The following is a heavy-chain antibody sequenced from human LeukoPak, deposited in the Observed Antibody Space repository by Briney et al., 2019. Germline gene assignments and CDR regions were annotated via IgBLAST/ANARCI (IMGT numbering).Heavy chain of an antibody. CDR1: RFTFSSYG. J-gene: IGHJ4*02. CDR2: IRYDGSNS. D-gene: IGHD5-12*01. V-gene: IGHV3-30*02. CDR3: AKDQWIEQMLGSHCDY. Sequence: GGSLRLSCVGSRFTFSSYGMHWVHRAPGEGLEWVAFIRYDGSNSYYIDSVKGRFTISRDNSKNTLYLQMNSLRAEDTAVYYCAKDQWIEQMLGSHCDYWGQGTLVTVSS.